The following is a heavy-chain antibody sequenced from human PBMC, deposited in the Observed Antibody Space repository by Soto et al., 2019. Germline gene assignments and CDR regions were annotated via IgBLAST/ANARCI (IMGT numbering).Heavy chain of an antibody. V-gene: IGHV4-59*01. J-gene: IGHJ1*01. CDR2: VYNSGST. CDR3: AGGSSLCWECFHH. CDR1: GGSISSYY. Sequence: QVQLQESGPGLVKPSETLSLTCNVSGGSISSYYWSWIRQPPGKGLEYIGHVYNSGSTIHSPSLKSLATISVDTSKNQFSLKLTSVTAADTAVYYCAGGSSLCWECFHHWGQG. D-gene: IGHD2-2*01.